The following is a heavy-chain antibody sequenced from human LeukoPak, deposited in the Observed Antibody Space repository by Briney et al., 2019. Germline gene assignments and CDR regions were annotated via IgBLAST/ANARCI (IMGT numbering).Heavy chain of an antibody. V-gene: IGHV4-4*07. D-gene: IGHD2-2*01. CDR1: GGSIGTYW. Sequence: SETLSLTCGVSGGSIGTYWWNWIRQPAGKGLEWIGRFHYSGTANYNPSLKSRVSMSLDMSKNQFFLNLSSVTAADTAIYHCARGSDTSHNWFDPWGLGTLVTVSS. CDR2: FHYSGTA. J-gene: IGHJ5*02. CDR3: ARGSDTSHNWFDP.